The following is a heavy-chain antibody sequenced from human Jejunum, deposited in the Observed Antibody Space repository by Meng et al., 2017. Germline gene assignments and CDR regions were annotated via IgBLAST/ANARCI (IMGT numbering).Heavy chain of an antibody. CDR3: SNLDYDESSGYYRAY. J-gene: IGHJ4*02. CDR1: GFTFSGSA. D-gene: IGHD3-22*01. V-gene: IGHV3-73*01. CDR2: IKPKANNYAT. Sequence: GESLKISCLASGFTFSGSAMHWVRLASGRGLECIGRIKPKANNYATAYAASVQGRFTISRDDSKYTAYLHMNSLKTEDTAVYYCSNLDYDESSGYYRAYWGQGTLVTVSS.